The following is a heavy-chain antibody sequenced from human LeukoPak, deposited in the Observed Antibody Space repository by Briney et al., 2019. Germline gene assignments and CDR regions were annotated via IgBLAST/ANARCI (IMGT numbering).Heavy chain of an antibody. J-gene: IGHJ2*01. Sequence: GESLQISCQGSGYSFTTHWIGWVRQMPGKGLEWMGIIYPGDSDTRYSPSFQGQVTISADKSITTAYLQWSSLKASDTAMYYCARRSASRGGDFDLWGRGTLVTVSS. CDR1: GYSFTTHW. CDR2: IYPGDSDT. CDR3: ARRSASRGGDFDL. D-gene: IGHD1-26*01. V-gene: IGHV5-51*01.